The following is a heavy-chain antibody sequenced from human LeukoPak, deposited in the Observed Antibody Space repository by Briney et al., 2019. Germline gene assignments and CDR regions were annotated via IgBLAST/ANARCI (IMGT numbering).Heavy chain of an antibody. D-gene: IGHD6-13*01. J-gene: IGHJ5*02. CDR2: IYYSGST. Sequence: PSETLSLTCTVSGGSISSYYWSWIRQPPGKGLEWIGYIYYSGSTNYNPSLKSRVTISVDTSKNQFSLKLSSVTAADTAVYYCARGPIAAAGITRRYNWFDPWGQGTLVTVSS. CDR3: ARGPIAAAGITRRYNWFDP. V-gene: IGHV4-59*01. CDR1: GGSISSYY.